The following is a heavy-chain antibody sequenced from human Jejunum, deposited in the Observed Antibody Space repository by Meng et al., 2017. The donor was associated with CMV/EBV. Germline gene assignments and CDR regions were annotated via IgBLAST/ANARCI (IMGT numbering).Heavy chain of an antibody. CDR1: GYTFTSYD. Sequence: ASGYTFTSYDINWVRQATGQGREWMGWMNPNSGNTGYAQKFQGRVTITRNTSISTAYMELSSLRSEDTAVYYCARGRVPAAPPDYWGQGTLVTVSS. J-gene: IGHJ4*02. CDR3: ARGRVPAAPPDY. D-gene: IGHD2-2*01. V-gene: IGHV1-8*03. CDR2: MNPNSGNT.